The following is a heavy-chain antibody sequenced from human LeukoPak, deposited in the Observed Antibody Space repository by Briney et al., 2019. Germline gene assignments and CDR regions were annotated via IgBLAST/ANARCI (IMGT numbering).Heavy chain of an antibody. V-gene: IGHV3-23*01. J-gene: IGHJ4*02. CDR3: SKEELRDYGYPFDY. CDR1: GFTFSSYA. D-gene: IGHD4-17*01. Sequence: GGSLRLSCAASGFTFSSYAMSWVRQAPGKGLEWVSAISGSGGSTYYAGSVKGRFTISRDNSKNPLYLQMNSLRAEDTAVYYCSKEELRDYGYPFDYWGQGTLVTVSS. CDR2: ISGSGGST.